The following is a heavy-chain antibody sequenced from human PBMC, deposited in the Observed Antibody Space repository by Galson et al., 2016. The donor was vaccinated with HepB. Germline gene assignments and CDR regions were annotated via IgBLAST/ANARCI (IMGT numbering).Heavy chain of an antibody. J-gene: IGHJ4*02. CDR1: GFNFNTYA. D-gene: IGHD1-20*01. V-gene: IGHV3-23*01. CDR3: AKEGTGARITGGFEN. Sequence: SLRLSCAASGFNFNTYAMTWVRQAPGKGLEWVSTLSGGGTTTYYADSVKGRFTISRDTSKNTLYLQMSSLRADDTAVYYCAKEGTGARITGGFENWGQGTLVTVSP. CDR2: LSGGGTTT.